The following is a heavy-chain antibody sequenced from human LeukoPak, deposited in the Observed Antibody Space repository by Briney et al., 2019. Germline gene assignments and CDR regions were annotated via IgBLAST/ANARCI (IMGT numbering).Heavy chain of an antibody. D-gene: IGHD5-24*01. CDR1: GDSISSHY. J-gene: IGHJ6*03. CDR2: IYYDGST. Sequence: KPSETLSLTCTVSGDSISSHYWSWIRQPPGKGLEWIGYIYYDGSTNYNPSLKSRLTISVDTSKNQFSLKLSSVTAADTAVYYCAREGEMATFYYYYYMDVWGKGTTVTISS. CDR3: AREGEMATFYYYYYMDV. V-gene: IGHV4-59*11.